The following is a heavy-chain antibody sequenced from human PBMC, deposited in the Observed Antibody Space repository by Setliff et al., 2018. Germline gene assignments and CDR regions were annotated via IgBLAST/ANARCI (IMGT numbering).Heavy chain of an antibody. J-gene: IGHJ4*02. CDR2: IHHSGKA. CDR1: GFSISSGYY. Sequence: LSLTCAVSGFSISSGYYWGWIRQPPGKGLEWIVNIHHSGKAYYNPSLKSRVTMSVDTSKNHVSLKLSSVTAADTAVYYCAKGGTYRYFDYWGQGTLVTVSS. V-gene: IGHV4-38-2*01. CDR3: AKGGTYRYFDY.